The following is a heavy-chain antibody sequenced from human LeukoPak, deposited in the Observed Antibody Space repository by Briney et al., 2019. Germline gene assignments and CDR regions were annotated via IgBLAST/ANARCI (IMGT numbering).Heavy chain of an antibody. CDR3: ARGIESYGDYGY. J-gene: IGHJ4*02. V-gene: IGHV4-59*01. CDR2: MYNSGST. Sequence: SETLSLACTVYGGSLSGSYWSWIRQPPGEGLEWIAYMYNSGSTNYNPSLKSRVTISIDTSKNQFSLKLSSLTAADTAIYYCARGIESYGDYGYWGQGILVTVSS. CDR1: GGSLSGSY. D-gene: IGHD4-17*01.